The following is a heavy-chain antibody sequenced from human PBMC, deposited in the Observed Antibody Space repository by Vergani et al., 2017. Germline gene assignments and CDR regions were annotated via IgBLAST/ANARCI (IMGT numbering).Heavy chain of an antibody. V-gene: IGHV3-23*03. CDR2: IYSGGST. D-gene: IGHD3-3*01. CDR1: GFTFSSYA. CDR3: ARDKQDGGLEWLPDYFDY. Sequence: EVQLLESGGGLVQPGGSLRLSCAASGFTFSSYAMSWVRQAPGKGLEWVSVIYSGGSTYYADSVKGRFTISRDNSKNTLYLQMNSLRAEDRAVYYCARDKQDGGLEWLPDYFDYWGQGTLVTVSS. J-gene: IGHJ4*02.